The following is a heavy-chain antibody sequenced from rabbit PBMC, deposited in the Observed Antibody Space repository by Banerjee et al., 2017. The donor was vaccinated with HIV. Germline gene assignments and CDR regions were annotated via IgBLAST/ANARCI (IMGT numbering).Heavy chain of an antibody. CDR2: IWTGSSGST. CDR3: ARDLAGVIGWNFGL. Sequence: QEQLVEYGGDLVQPEGSLTLTCKASGLDSSSSYWICWVRQAPGKGLEWIACIWTGSSGSTYYASGAKGRFTISKASSTTVTLQMTSLTVADTATYFCARDLAGVIGWNFGLWGQGTLVTVS. V-gene: IGHV1S45*01. D-gene: IGHD4-1*01. J-gene: IGHJ4*01. CDR1: GLDSSSSYW.